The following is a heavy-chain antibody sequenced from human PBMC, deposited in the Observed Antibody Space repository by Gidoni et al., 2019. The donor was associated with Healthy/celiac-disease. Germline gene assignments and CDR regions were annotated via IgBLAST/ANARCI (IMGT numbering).Heavy chain of an antibody. D-gene: IGHD3-10*01. Sequence: EVQLLESGGGLVQPGGSLRLSCAASGFTFRSYAMSWVRQAPGKGLEWLSAIRCSGGSTYYADSVKGRFTISRDNSKNTLYLQMNSLRAEDTAVYYCSKLPIGELPNYYFDYWGQGTLVTVSS. CDR2: IRCSGGST. CDR1: GFTFRSYA. V-gene: IGHV3-23*01. CDR3: SKLPIGELPNYYFDY. J-gene: IGHJ4*02.